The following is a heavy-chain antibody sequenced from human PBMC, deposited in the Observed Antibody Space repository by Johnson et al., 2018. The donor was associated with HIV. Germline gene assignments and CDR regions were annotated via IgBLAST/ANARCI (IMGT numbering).Heavy chain of an antibody. D-gene: IGHD3-3*01. Sequence: EVLLVESGGGVVRPGGSLRLSCAASGFTFDDYAMHWVRQAPGKGLEWISGISWNSGTIGYADSVKGRFTLFRDSAKNSLYLQMNSLRTEDTALYYCAKDQGRFLEWLSAFDIWGQGTMVTVSS. CDR3: AKDQGRFLEWLSAFDI. CDR2: ISWNSGTI. CDR1: GFTFDDYA. J-gene: IGHJ3*02. V-gene: IGHV3-9*01.